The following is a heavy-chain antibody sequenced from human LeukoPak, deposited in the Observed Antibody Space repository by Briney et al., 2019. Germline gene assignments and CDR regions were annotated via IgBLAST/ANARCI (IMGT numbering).Heavy chain of an antibody. CDR3: ARGRKVRGVMRGDYYYYYMDV. V-gene: IGHV1-18*01. CDR2: ISTYNDDT. J-gene: IGHJ6*03. CDR1: GYTFTSYG. D-gene: IGHD3-10*01. Sequence: ASVKVSCKASGYTFTSYGISWVRQAPGQGLEWMGWISTYNDDTDYAQTLQGRVTITTDTSTSTVYMELRSLRSDDTAVYYCARGRKVRGVMRGDYYYYYMDVWGKGTTVTVSS.